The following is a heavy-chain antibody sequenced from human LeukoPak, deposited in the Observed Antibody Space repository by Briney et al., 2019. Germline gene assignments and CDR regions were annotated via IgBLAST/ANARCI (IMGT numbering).Heavy chain of an antibody. D-gene: IGHD3-22*01. CDR1: GYTFTSYG. V-gene: IGHV1-18*01. J-gene: IGHJ4*02. Sequence: ASVKVSCKASGYTFTSYGISWVRQAPGQGLEWMGWISAYNGNTNYAQKLQGRVTMTTDTSTSTAYMELRSLRSDDTAVYYCARNLRNYYDSSGPGDYRGQGTLVTVSS. CDR3: ARNLRNYYDSSGPGDY. CDR2: ISAYNGNT.